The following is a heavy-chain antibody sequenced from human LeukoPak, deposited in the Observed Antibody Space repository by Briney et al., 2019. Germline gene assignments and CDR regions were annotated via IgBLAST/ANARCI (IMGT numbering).Heavy chain of an antibody. CDR1: GASVSSYY. V-gene: IGHV4-59*02. Sequence: SETLSLTCTVSGASVSSYYWSWIRQPPGKGLEWIGYIYFSENTIYNPSLRSRLTISVDASKNQFSLKLNSVTAADTAVYYCAACLRGGDCFSFDYWGRGTLVTVSS. J-gene: IGHJ4*02. D-gene: IGHD2-21*02. CDR3: AACLRGGDCFSFDY. CDR2: IYFSENT.